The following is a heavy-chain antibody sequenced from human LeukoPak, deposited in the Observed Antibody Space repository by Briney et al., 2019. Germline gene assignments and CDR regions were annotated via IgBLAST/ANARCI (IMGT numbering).Heavy chain of an antibody. CDR2: FDPEDGET. D-gene: IGHD2-15*01. V-gene: IGHV1-24*01. CDR1: GYTFTSYG. Sequence: GASVKVSCKASGYTFTSYGISWVRQAPGKGLEWMGGFDPEDGETIYAQKFQGRVTMTEDTSTDTAYMELSSLRSEDTAVYYCATRIEVVVISPSFPPNFNYWGQGTLVTVSS. J-gene: IGHJ4*02. CDR3: ATRIEVVVISPSFPPNFNY.